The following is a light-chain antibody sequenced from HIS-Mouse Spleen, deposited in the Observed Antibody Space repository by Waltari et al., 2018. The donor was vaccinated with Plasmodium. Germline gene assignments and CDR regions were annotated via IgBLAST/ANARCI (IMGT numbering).Light chain of an antibody. Sequence: QSALTQPASVSGSPGQSITISCTGTSSDVGGYNYVSWYQQHPGKAPKLMSYDVSNRPSGVSNRCSGSTSGTTASLTISGLQAEDEADYYCSSYTSSSTLNDVFGTGTKVTVL. CDR2: DVS. V-gene: IGLV2-14*03. CDR1: SSDVGGYNY. CDR3: SSYTSSSTLNDV. J-gene: IGLJ1*01.